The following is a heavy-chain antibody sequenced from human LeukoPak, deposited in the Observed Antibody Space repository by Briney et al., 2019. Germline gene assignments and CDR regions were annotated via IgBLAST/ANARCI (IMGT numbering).Heavy chain of an antibody. CDR2: IKQDGSEK. V-gene: IGHV3-7*01. CDR3: ARGRPRGAFDI. Sequence: GSLRLSCAASGFTFSSYWMSWVRQAPGKGLEWVANIKQDGSEKYYLDSVKGRFTISRDNAKNSLYLQMNSLRAEDTAVYYCARGRPRGAFDIWGQGTMVTVSS. CDR1: GFTFSSYW. J-gene: IGHJ3*02. D-gene: IGHD6-6*01.